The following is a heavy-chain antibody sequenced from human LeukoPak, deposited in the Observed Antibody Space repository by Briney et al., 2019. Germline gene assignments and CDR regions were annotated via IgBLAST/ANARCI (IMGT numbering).Heavy chain of an antibody. CDR1: GFSFSSYA. V-gene: IGHV3-23*01. CDR2: ISVSGGST. Sequence: GGSLRLSCAASGFSFSSYAMSWVRQAPGKGPVWVLGISVSGGSTYYAESVKGRFTISRDNSKNTLFLQMNSLRAEDTAVYYCAKGTLYSYYDDWGQGTLVIVSS. CDR3: AKGTLYSYYDD. J-gene: IGHJ4*02. D-gene: IGHD5-18*01.